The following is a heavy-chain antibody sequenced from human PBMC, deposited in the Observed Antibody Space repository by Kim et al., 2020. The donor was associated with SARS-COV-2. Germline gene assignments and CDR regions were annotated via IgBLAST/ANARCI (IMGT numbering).Heavy chain of an antibody. Sequence: GGSLRLSCAASGFTFSSYWMHWVRQAPGKGLVWVSRINSDGSSTSYADSVKGRFTISRDNAKNTLYLQMNSLRAEDTAVYYCARDEISLWFGELLSYYYFYGMDVWGQRTTVTVSS. CDR1: GFTFSSYW. CDR2: INSDGSST. J-gene: IGHJ6*02. V-gene: IGHV3-74*01. CDR3: ARDEISLWFGELLSYYYFYGMDV. D-gene: IGHD3-10*01.